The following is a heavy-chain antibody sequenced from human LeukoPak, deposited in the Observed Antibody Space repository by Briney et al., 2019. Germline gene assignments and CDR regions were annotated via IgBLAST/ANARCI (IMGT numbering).Heavy chain of an antibody. CDR2: ITAYNGNT. CDR1: GYTLTSYG. Sequence: ASVKVSCKAYGYTLTSYGIGWVRQPAGQELEWMRWITAYNGNTNYAQKLQGRVTMTTDTSTSTAYMELRSLRSDDTAVYYCARSTYYDFWSGYLFDYWGQGTLVTVSS. CDR3: ARSTYYDFWSGYLFDY. J-gene: IGHJ4*02. V-gene: IGHV1-18*01. D-gene: IGHD3-3*01.